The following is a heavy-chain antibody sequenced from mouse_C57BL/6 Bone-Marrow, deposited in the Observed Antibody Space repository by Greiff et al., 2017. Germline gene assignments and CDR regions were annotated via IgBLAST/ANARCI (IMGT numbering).Heavy chain of an antibody. CDR1: GYTFTSYW. Sequence: VQLQQPGAELVKPGASVKLSCKASGYTFTSYWMHWVKQRPGQGLEWIGMIHPNSGSTNYNEKFKSKATLTVDKSSSTAYMQLSSLTSEDSAVYYCARRIYDGYYEDYWGQGTTLTVSS. V-gene: IGHV1-64*01. CDR3: ARRIYDGYYEDY. CDR2: IHPNSGST. D-gene: IGHD2-3*01. J-gene: IGHJ2*01.